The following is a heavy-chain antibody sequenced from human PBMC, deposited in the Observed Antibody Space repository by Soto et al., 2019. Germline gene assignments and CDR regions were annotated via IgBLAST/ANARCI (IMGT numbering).Heavy chain of an antibody. CDR3: ARGGSLYWYFDL. CDR1: GYTLTELS. V-gene: IGHV1-24*01. J-gene: IGHJ2*01. Sequence: ASVKVSCKVSGYTLTELSMHWVRQAPGKGLEWMGWIDAENGKTKYSQKFQGRVTMTRDTSASTAYMELSSLRSEDTAVYYCARGGSLYWYFDLWGRGTLVTVSS. D-gene: IGHD1-26*01. CDR2: IDAENGKT.